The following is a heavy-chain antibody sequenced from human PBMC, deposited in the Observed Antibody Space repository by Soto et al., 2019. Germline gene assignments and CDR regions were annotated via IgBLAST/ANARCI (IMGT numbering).Heavy chain of an antibody. Sequence: EVQLLESGGGLVQPGGSLRLSCAASGFTFSSYAMSWVRQAPGKGLEWVSAISGSGGSTYYADSVKGRFTISRDNSKNTLYLQMNSRRAEDTAVYYCAKSRHNWNVDYYYYGMDVWGQGTTVTVSS. J-gene: IGHJ6*02. CDR1: GFTFSSYA. CDR3: AKSRHNWNVDYYYYGMDV. V-gene: IGHV3-23*01. CDR2: ISGSGGST. D-gene: IGHD1-20*01.